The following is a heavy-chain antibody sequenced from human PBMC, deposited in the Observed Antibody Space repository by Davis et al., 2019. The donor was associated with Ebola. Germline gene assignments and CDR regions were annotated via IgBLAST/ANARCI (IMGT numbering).Heavy chain of an antibody. D-gene: IGHD6-13*01. CDR1: GGSISSSSYY. CDR2: INHSGST. CDR3: ARGPGIAAAGIFWLDY. J-gene: IGHJ4*02. Sequence: MPSETLSLTCTVSGGSISSSSYYWGWIRQPPGKGLEWIGEINHSGSTNYNPSLKSRVTISVDTSKNQFSLKLSSVTAADTAVYYCARGPGIAAAGIFWLDYWGQGTLVTVSS. V-gene: IGHV4-39*07.